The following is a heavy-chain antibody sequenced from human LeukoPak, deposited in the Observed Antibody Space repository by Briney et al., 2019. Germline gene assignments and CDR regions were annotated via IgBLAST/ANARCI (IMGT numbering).Heavy chain of an antibody. V-gene: IGHV3-49*04. CDR2: IRSKAYGGTT. D-gene: IGHD2-2*02. J-gene: IGHJ1*01. CDR3: TRMIYCSSTSCYKKYFQH. CDR1: GFTFSTYW. Sequence: PGGSLRLSCAASGFTFSTYWMSWVRQAPGKGLEWVGFIRSKAYGGTTEYAASVKGRFTISRDDSKSIAYLQMNSLKTEDTAVYYCTRMIYCSSTSCYKKYFQHWGQGTLVTVSS.